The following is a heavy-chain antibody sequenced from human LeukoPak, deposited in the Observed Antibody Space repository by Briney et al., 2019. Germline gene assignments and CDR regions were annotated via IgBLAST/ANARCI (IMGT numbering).Heavy chain of an antibody. V-gene: IGHV4-39*07. CDR2: IYSSGST. CDR3: ARGYCSGGSCYSYYYYNYMDV. CDR1: GVSISSSSYY. J-gene: IGHJ6*03. D-gene: IGHD2-15*01. Sequence: SETLSLTCNVSGVSISSSSYYWGWIRQPPGKGLEWIGSIYSSGSTYYNSSLKSRVTISVDTSKNQFSLKLSSVTAADTAVYYCARGYCSGGSCYSYYYYNYMDVWGKGTTVTVSS.